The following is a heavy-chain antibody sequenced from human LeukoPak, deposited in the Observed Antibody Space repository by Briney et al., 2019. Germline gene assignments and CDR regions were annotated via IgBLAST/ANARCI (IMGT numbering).Heavy chain of an antibody. V-gene: IGHV4-39*07. J-gene: IGHJ4*02. Sequence: PSETLSLTCTVSGGSISSSSYYWSWIRQPPGKGLEWIGEINHSGSTNYNPSLKSRVTMSVDTSKNHFSLKLSSVTAADTAVYYCARDDCSSTSCYPDYWGQGTLVTVSS. D-gene: IGHD2-2*01. CDR3: ARDDCSSTSCYPDY. CDR2: INHSGST. CDR1: GGSISSSSYY.